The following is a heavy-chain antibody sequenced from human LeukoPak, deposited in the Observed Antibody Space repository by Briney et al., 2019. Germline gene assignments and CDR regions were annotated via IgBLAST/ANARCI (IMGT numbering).Heavy chain of an antibody. J-gene: IGHJ4*02. D-gene: IGHD3-22*01. CDR2: MNPNSGDT. CDR3: ARGLGSYDSSELTWPMISF. V-gene: IGHV1-8*01. Sequence: ASVKVSCKASGYTFTNYEINWVRQATGHGLEWMGWMNPNSGDTAYAQTFQGRITMTRSTSITTAYMELSGLRSEDTAVYYCARGLGSYDSSELTWPMISFWGQGTQVTVSS. CDR1: GYTFTNYE.